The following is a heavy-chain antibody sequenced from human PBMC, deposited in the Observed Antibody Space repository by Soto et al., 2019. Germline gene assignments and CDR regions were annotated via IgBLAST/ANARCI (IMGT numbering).Heavy chain of an antibody. CDR1: GFTFSDYY. J-gene: IGHJ4*02. V-gene: IGHV3-11*05. CDR3: ARDGSSVAGFFDH. Sequence: PGGSLTLSCAASGFTFSDYYMTWIRQAPGRGLELISYISSRGTYTNYADSVKGRFTISRDNAKNSLYLQMNSLRAEDTAVYYCARDGSSVAGFFDHWGQGTLVTVSS. D-gene: IGHD6-19*01. CDR2: ISSRGTYT.